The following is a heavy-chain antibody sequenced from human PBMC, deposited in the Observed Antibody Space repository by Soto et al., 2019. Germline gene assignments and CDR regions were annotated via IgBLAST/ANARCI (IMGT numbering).Heavy chain of an antibody. Sequence: QVQLVVSGGGLVKPGGSLRISCAASGFTFSDYYISWIRQAPGKGLEWVSYISSSGSMIYYADSVKGRFTISRDNAKNSLYLQMNSLRAEDTAVYYCALAGYDSNYYAVTPLSAGHFWGQGTLVTVSS. D-gene: IGHD4-4*01. CDR2: ISSSGSMI. J-gene: IGHJ4*02. CDR1: GFTFSDYY. V-gene: IGHV3-11*01. CDR3: ALAGYDSNYYAVTPLSAGHF.